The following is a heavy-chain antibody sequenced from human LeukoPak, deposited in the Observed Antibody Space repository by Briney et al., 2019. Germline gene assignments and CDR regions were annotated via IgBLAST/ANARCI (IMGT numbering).Heavy chain of an antibody. CDR2: INPSGGDT. CDR1: GYTFTNYY. J-gene: IGHJ4*02. D-gene: IGHD2-2*02. Sequence: ASVKVSCKASGYTFTNYYMHWVRQAPGQGPEWMGIINPSGGDTTYAQKFQGRVTMTRDTSTSTAYMELSSLRSEDTAVYYCARESHCSSTSCYMPLGYWGQGTLVTVSS. CDR3: ARESHCSSTSCYMPLGY. V-gene: IGHV1-46*01.